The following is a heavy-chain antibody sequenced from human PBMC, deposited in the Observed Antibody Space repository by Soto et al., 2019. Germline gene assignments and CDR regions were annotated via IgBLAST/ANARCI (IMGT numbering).Heavy chain of an antibody. CDR1: GISFNSYS. J-gene: IGHJ4*02. CDR3: ARDLLSTVVVAGFDY. Sequence: EVQLVESGGGLVKPGGSLRLSCAASGISFNSYSMNWVRQAPGKGLEWVSSIISTSSYIYYADSVKGRFTISRDYAKNSLYLQMSSLRAEDTAVYYRARDLLSTVVVAGFDYWGQGALVIVSS. CDR2: IISTSSYI. V-gene: IGHV3-21*01. D-gene: IGHD2-15*01.